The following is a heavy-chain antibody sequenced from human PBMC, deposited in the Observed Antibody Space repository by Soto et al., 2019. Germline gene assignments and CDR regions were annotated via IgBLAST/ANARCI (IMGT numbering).Heavy chain of an antibody. J-gene: IGHJ1*01. CDR3: ARDLGAVTTLGFQN. CDR2: ISSSGYI. V-gene: IGHV3-21*01. Sequence: EVQLVESGGGLVKPGGSLRLSCAASGFTFSNSGMNWVRQAPGKGLEWVSYISSSGYIFYADSVKGRFTISRDNAKDALYLQMNSLRAEDTAVYYCARDLGAVTTLGFQNWGLGALVTVSS. CDR1: GFTFSNSG. D-gene: IGHD4-17*01.